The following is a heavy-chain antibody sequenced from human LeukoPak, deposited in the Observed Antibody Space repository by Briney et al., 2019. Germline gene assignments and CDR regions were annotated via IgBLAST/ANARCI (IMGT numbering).Heavy chain of an antibody. CDR2: ISYDGNNK. D-gene: IGHD5-12*01. J-gene: IGHJ4*02. V-gene: IGHV3-30-3*01. CDR1: GFAFSSYA. Sequence: GGSLRLSCAASGFAFSSYAMHWVRQAPGKGLEWVAVISYDGNNKYYADSVKGRFTISRDNSKNTLYLQLNSLRTEDTAVYYCARDWEYSGYDYWGQGTLVSVSS. CDR3: ARDWEYSGYDY.